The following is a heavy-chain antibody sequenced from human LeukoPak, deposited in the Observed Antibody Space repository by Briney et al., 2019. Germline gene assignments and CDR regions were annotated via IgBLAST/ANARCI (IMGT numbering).Heavy chain of an antibody. CDR3: ARGRHDYGGNEYFQH. CDR1: GGSISSSSYY. V-gene: IGHV4-39*01. D-gene: IGHD4-23*01. CDR2: IYYSGST. Sequence: SETLSLTCTVSGGSISSSSYYWGWIRQPPGKGLEWIGSIYYSGSTYYNPSLKSRVTISVDTSKNQFSLKLSSVTAADTAVYYCARGRHDYGGNEYFQHWGQGTLVTVSS. J-gene: IGHJ1*01.